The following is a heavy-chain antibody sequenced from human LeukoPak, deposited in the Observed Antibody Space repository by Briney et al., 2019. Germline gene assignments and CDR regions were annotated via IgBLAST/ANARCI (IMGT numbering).Heavy chain of an antibody. J-gene: IGHJ3*02. CDR3: ARPNWNYPYDAFDI. V-gene: IGHV3-7*01. CDR2: IKQDGNKK. D-gene: IGHD1-7*01. Sequence: GGSLRLSCAASGFTFSSYWMSWVRQAPGKGLEWVANIKQDGNKKYYVDSVKGRFTISRDNAKNSLYLQMNSLRAEDTAVYYCARPNWNYPYDAFDIWGQGTMVTVSS. CDR1: GFTFSSYW.